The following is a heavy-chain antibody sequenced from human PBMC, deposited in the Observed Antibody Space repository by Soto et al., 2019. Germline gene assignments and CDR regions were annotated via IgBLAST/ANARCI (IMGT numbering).Heavy chain of an antibody. V-gene: IGHV2-5*02. Sequence: QITLKESGPTLVKPTQTLTLTCSFSGFSLSTTGVGVGWIRQSPGKALEWLAIIYWDNDKRYSPSLKSRVTITKETSNNQVVLTVTNMHPVDTGTYYCARSLWFGELHWGQGALVTVSS. CDR1: GFSLSTTGVG. CDR2: IYWDNDK. D-gene: IGHD3-10*01. CDR3: ARSLWFGELH. J-gene: IGHJ4*02.